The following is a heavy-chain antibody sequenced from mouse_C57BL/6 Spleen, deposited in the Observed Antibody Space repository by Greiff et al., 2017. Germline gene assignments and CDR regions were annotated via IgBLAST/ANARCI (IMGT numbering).Heavy chain of an antibody. CDR3: ARGTIVTYYFDY. CDR1: GYTFTSYW. CDR2: IDPSDSYT. V-gene: IGHV1-69*01. J-gene: IGHJ2*01. Sequence: QVQLKQPGAELVMPGASVKLSCKASGYTFTSYWMHWVKQRPGQGLEWIGEIDPSDSYTNYNQKFKGKSTLTVDKSSSTAYMQLSSLTSEDSAVYYCARGTIVTYYFDYWGQGTTLTVSS. D-gene: IGHD2-5*01.